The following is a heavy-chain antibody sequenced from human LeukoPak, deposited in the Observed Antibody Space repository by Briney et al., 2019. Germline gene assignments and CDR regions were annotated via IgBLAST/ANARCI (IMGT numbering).Heavy chain of an antibody. D-gene: IGHD4-23*01. CDR2: IKSKTDGGTT. Sequence: GRSLRLSCAASGFTFSNAWMSWVRQAPGKGLEWVGRIKSKTDGGTTDYAAPVKGRFTISRDDPKNTLYVQMNRLKTEDTAVYYCTTEWTTVVTPSVFGYWGQGTLVTVSS. CDR3: TTEWTTVVTPSVFGY. V-gene: IGHV3-15*01. CDR1: GFTFSNAW. J-gene: IGHJ4*02.